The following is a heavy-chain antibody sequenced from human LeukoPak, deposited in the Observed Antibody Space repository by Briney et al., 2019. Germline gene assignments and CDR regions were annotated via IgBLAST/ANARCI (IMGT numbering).Heavy chain of an antibody. Sequence: GGSLRLSCAASGFIFSNYAMHWVRQAPGKGLEWVAVISYDGSNKYYADSVKGRFTISRDNSNNTLYLQMNSLRVEDAAVYYCARGYGYSSGWYFDYWGQGTLVTVSS. D-gene: IGHD6-19*01. CDR2: ISYDGSNK. J-gene: IGHJ4*02. CDR1: GFIFSNYA. CDR3: ARGYGYSSGWYFDY. V-gene: IGHV3-30-3*01.